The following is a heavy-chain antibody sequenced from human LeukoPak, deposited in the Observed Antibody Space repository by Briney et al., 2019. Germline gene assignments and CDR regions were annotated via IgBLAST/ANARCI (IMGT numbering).Heavy chain of an antibody. CDR2: ISSNGGGT. Sequence: PGGSLRLSCAASGFTFSSYAMHWVRQAPGKGLEYVSAISSNGGGTYYANSVKGRFSISRDNSKNTLYLQMGSLRAEDMAVYYCARDKEGSSFPPDRFDYWGQGTLVTVSS. V-gene: IGHV3-64*01. CDR3: ARDKEGSSFPPDRFDY. CDR1: GFTFSSYA. J-gene: IGHJ4*02. D-gene: IGHD6-13*01.